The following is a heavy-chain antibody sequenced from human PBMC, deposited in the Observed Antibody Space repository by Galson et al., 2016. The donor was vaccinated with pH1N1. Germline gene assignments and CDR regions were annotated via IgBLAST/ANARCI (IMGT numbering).Heavy chain of an antibody. V-gene: IGHV1-69*13. J-gene: IGHJ5*02. CDR3: ARWDYGDYVGWFDP. CDR1: GGTFSSYG. Sequence: SVKVSCKASGGTFSSYGISWVRQAPGQGLEWMGRINPIFGTANNAQKFQGRVTITADESTTTAYMELSSLRYEDTAVYYCARWDYGDYVGWFDPWDQGTLVTVSS. D-gene: IGHD4-17*01. CDR2: INPIFGTA.